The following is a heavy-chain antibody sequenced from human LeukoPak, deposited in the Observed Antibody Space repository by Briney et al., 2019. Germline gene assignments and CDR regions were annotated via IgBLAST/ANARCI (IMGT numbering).Heavy chain of an antibody. Sequence: KPGGSLRLSCVGSGFTFSDAWMSWVRQAPGKGLEWVGRIKSKSDGGTIDYAAPVKGRFTISRDDSRNTLYLQMNSLKTEDTAVYYCTTRRQDGWWGQGTLVTVS. D-gene: IGHD2-15*01. CDR2: IKSKSDGGTI. J-gene: IGHJ4*02. CDR3: TTRRQDGW. CDR1: GFTFSDAW. V-gene: IGHV3-15*01.